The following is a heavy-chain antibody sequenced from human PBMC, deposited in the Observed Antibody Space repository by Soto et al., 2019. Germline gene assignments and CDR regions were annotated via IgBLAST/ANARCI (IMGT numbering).Heavy chain of an antibody. CDR1: GFTFSSYA. V-gene: IGHV3-30-3*01. J-gene: IGHJ6*02. Sequence: QVQLVESGGGVVQPGRSLRLSCAASGFTFSSYAMHWVRQAPGKGLEWVAVISYDGSNKYYADSVKGRFTISRDNSKNTLYQQKNSLRTEDTAVYYCARDERNVLVPALYYYYYGMDVWGQGTTVTVSS. CDR3: ARDERNVLVPALYYYYYGMDV. D-gene: IGHD2-2*01. CDR2: ISYDGSNK.